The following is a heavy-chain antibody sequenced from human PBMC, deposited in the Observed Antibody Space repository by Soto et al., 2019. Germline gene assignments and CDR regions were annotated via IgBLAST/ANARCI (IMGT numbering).Heavy chain of an antibody. V-gene: IGHV2-5*01. CDR3: AKMDSYGLFDH. Sequence: ESGPTLVNPTQTLTLTCTFSGFSLSTSGVGVGWIRQPPGKALGWLALIYWNDDKRYSPSLKSRLTITKDTSKNQVVLTMTNMDPVDTETYYCAKMDSYGLFDHWGQGTLVTVSS. CDR2: IYWNDDK. CDR1: GFSLSTSGVG. J-gene: IGHJ4*02. D-gene: IGHD5-18*01.